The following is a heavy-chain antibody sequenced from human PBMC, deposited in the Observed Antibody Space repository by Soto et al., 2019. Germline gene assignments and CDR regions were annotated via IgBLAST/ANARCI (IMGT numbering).Heavy chain of an antibody. D-gene: IGHD6-13*01. J-gene: IGHJ6*01. Sequence: GSVKGSCKASGYAFTGYYIHWVRQAPGQGLEWMGWINPNSGGTNYAQKFQGRVTMTRDTSISTAYMELSRLRSYDTAVYYCARGSGIRGRQQLAHYYYGMDVWGQGTTVTVSS. CDR2: INPNSGGT. V-gene: IGHV1-2*02. CDR1: GYAFTGYY. CDR3: ARGSGIRGRQQLAHYYYGMDV.